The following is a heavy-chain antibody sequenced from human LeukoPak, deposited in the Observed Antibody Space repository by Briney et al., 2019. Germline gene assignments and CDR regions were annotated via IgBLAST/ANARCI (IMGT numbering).Heavy chain of an antibody. CDR2: IFYSGST. J-gene: IGHJ4*02. CDR1: GGSISSSSYY. Sequence: SETLSLTCTVSGGSISSSSYYWTWIRQPPGKGLEWIGYIFYSGSTNYNPSLKSRVAISVDTSKNQVSLKLSSVTAADTAMYYCARGPAISLDTGYFDYWGQGTLVTVSS. V-gene: IGHV4-61*01. D-gene: IGHD5-18*01. CDR3: ARGPAISLDTGYFDY.